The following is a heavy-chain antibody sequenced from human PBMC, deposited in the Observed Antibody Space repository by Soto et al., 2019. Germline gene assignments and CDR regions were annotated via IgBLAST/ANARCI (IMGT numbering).Heavy chain of an antibody. CDR3: AKHLCSGGTCFSRYFDY. CDR1: EFTFSSYA. D-gene: IGHD2-15*01. J-gene: IGHJ4*02. CDR2: LSGNDGST. V-gene: IGHV3-23*01. Sequence: EVQLLESGGGLVQPGGSLRLSCAASEFTFSSYAMSWVRQAPGKGLEWVSTLSGNDGSTYYADSVKGRFTISRDTSKNTLYLQMNSLRAEDTAVYYCAKHLCSGGTCFSRYFDYWGRGTLVTVSS.